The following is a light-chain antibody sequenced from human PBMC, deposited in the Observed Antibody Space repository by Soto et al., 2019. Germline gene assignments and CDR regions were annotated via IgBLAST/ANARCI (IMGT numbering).Light chain of an antibody. CDR1: QYINTR. V-gene: IGKV3-11*01. CDR2: QTS. Sequence: EIVLTQSPATLSSCPGDRVTLSCRASQYINTRLAWYQHRPGQAPRLLIYQTSIRAAGIPDRFSASGSGTDFTHTISDVQPEDFAVYYCQKRSNWPSTFGQGTRLEIK. J-gene: IGKJ5*01. CDR3: QKRSNWPST.